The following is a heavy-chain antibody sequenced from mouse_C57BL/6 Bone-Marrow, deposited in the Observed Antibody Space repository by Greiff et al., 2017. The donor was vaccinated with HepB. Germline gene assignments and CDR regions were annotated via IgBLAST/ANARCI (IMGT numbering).Heavy chain of an antibody. J-gene: IGHJ2*01. CDR1: GYTFTSYW. CDR2: IHPNSGST. Sequence: QVHVKQPGAELVKPGASVKLSCKASGYTFTSYWMHWVKQRPGQGLEWIGMIHPNSGSTNYNEKFKSKATLTVDKSSSTAYMQLSSLTSEDSAVYYCARSRQLGRRYFDYWGQGTTLTVSS. CDR3: ARSRQLGRRYFDY. V-gene: IGHV1-64*01. D-gene: IGHD4-1*02.